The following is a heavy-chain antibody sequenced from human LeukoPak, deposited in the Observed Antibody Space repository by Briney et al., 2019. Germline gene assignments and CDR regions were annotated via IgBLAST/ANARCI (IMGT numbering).Heavy chain of an antibody. Sequence: SETLSLTCTVSGGSISSSSYYWGWVRQPPGKGLEWIGEINHSGSTNYNPSLKSRVTISVDTSKNQFSLKLSSVTAADTAVYYCARGRRWLQGGFDYWGQGTLVTVSS. D-gene: IGHD5-24*01. CDR1: GGSISSSSYY. CDR3: ARGRRWLQGGFDY. V-gene: IGHV4-39*07. CDR2: INHSGST. J-gene: IGHJ4*02.